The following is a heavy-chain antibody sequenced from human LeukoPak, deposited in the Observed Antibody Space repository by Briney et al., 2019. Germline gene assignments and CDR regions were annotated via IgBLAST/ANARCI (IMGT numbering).Heavy chain of an antibody. CDR2: MSYDGFNK. CDR1: GFTFSSYA. Sequence: GGSLRLSCAASGFTFSSYAMHWVRQSLGKGLEWVAVMSYDGFNKYYADSVKGRFTISRDNSKNTLYLQMNSLRAEDTAVYYCAKTKGYSYGYYFDYWGQGTLVAVSS. CDR3: AKTKGYSYGYYFDY. D-gene: IGHD5-18*01. V-gene: IGHV3-30*18. J-gene: IGHJ4*02.